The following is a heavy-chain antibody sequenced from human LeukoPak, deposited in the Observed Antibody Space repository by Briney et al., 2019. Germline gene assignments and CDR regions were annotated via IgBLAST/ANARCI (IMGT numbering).Heavy chain of an antibody. Sequence: SETLSLTCAVSGGSISSGGYSWSWIRQPPGKGLEWIGYIYHSGSTYYNPSLKSRVTISVDRSKNQFSLKLSSVTAADTAVYYCARGWSPGSYYHYYGMDVWGQGTTVTVSS. CDR3: ARGWSPGSYYHYYGMDV. J-gene: IGHJ6*02. CDR1: GGSISSGGYS. D-gene: IGHD3-3*01. CDR2: IYHSGST. V-gene: IGHV4-30-2*01.